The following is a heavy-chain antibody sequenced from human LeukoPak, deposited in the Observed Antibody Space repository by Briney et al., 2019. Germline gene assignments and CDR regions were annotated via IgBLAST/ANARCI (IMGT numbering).Heavy chain of an antibody. V-gene: IGHV4-34*01. CDR2: INHSGST. CDR3: ASCHDSSGYFDY. Sequence: SETLSLTCAVYGGSFSGYYWSWIRQPPGKGLEWIGEINHSGSTNYNPSLKSRVTISVDTSKNQFSLKLNSVTAADTAVYYCASCHDSSGYFDYWGQGTLVTVSS. CDR1: GGSFSGYY. J-gene: IGHJ4*02. D-gene: IGHD3-22*01.